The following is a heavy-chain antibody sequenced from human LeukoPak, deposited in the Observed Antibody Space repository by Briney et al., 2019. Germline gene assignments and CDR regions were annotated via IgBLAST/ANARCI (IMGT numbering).Heavy chain of an antibody. CDR2: ISSGSSYI. Sequence: GGSLRLSCAASGFTFSTYSMTWVRQAPGKGLEWVSSISSGSSYIYYADSVKGRFTVSRDDAENSLYLQMNGLRAEDTAVYYCAREAGGNSGYVWVLWGQGTLVTVSS. CDR1: GFTFSTYS. J-gene: IGHJ4*02. CDR3: AREAGGNSGYVWVL. V-gene: IGHV3-21*01. D-gene: IGHD5-12*01.